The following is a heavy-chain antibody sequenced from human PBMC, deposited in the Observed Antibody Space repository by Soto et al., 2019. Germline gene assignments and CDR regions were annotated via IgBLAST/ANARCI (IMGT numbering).Heavy chain of an antibody. CDR1: GYTFTGYY. Sequence: ASVKVSCKASGYTFTGYYMHLVRQAPGQGLEWMGWINPNSGGTNYAQKFQGWVTMTRDTSISTAYMELSRLRSDDTAVYYCARDIVVVKGYYYGMDVWGQGTTVTVSS. V-gene: IGHV1-2*04. CDR3: ARDIVVVKGYYYGMDV. CDR2: INPNSGGT. J-gene: IGHJ6*02. D-gene: IGHD2-15*01.